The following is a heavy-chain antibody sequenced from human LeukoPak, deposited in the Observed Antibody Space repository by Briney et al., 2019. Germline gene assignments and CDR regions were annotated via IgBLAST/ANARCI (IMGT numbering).Heavy chain of an antibody. CDR1: GFTFSSYA. CDR2: ISYDGSNK. D-gene: IGHD1/OR15-1a*01. CDR3: ARDRVGTGTEAFDI. J-gene: IGHJ3*02. V-gene: IGHV3-30-3*01. Sequence: GGSLRLSCAASGFTFSSYAMHWVRQAPGKGLEWVAVISYDGSNKYYADSVKGRFTISRDNSKNTLYLQMNSLRAEDTAVYYCARDRVGTGTEAFDIWGQGTMVTVSS.